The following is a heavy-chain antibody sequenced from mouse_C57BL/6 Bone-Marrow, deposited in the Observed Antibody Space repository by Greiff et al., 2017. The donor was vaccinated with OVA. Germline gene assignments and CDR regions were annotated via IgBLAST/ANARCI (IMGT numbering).Heavy chain of an antibody. V-gene: IGHV1-74*01. Sequence: QVQLQQSGAELVKPGASVKVSCKASGYTFTSYWMHWVKQRPGQGLEWIGRIHPSASDTNSNQKFKGKATLTVATSSSPAYMQLSSLTSEDSAVYYWAIKDYYSNVYAMDYWGQGTSVTGSS. CDR3: AIKDYYSNVYAMDY. CDR1: GYTFTSYW. J-gene: IGHJ4*01. D-gene: IGHD2-5*01. CDR2: IHPSASDT.